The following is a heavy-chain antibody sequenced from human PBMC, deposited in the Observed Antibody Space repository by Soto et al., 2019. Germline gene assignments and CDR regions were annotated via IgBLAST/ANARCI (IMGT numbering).Heavy chain of an antibody. CDR1: GYTFTGYY. D-gene: IGHD3-22*01. J-gene: IGHJ6*02. CDR2: INPNSGGT. CDR3: ARDGGSGYYDSSGYYGYYYYGMDV. V-gene: IGHV1-2*04. Sequence: GASVKVSCKASGYTFTGYYMHWVRQAPGQGLEWMGWINPNSGGTNYAQKFQGWVTMTRDTSISTAYMELSRLRSDDTAVYYCARDGGSGYYDSSGYYGYYYYGMDVWGQGTTVTVSS.